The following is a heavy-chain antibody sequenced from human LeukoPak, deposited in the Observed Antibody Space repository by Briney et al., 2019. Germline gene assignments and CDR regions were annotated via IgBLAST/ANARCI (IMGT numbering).Heavy chain of an antibody. CDR1: GFTFSSYG. CDR2: IWYGGSNK. Sequence: PGGSLRLSCAASGFTFSSYGMHWVRQAPGKGLEWVAVIWYGGSNKYYADSVKGRFTISRDNSKNTLYLQMNSLRAEDTAVYYCAKNGDYYDSSGAPGGAFDIWGQGTMVTASS. V-gene: IGHV3-30*02. D-gene: IGHD3-22*01. CDR3: AKNGDYYDSSGAPGGAFDI. J-gene: IGHJ3*02.